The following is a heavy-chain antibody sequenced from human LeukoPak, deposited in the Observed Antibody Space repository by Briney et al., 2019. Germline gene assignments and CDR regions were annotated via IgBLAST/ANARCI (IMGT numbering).Heavy chain of an antibody. Sequence: SETLSLTCTVSGGSISSYYWSWIRQPPGKGLEWIGYIYYSGSTNYNPSRKSRVTISVDTSKNQFSLKLSSVTAADTAVYYCARATVYSSSWYSRAADSFDYWGQGTLVTVSS. D-gene: IGHD6-13*01. J-gene: IGHJ4*02. CDR3: ARATVYSSSWYSRAADSFDY. V-gene: IGHV4-59*01. CDR1: GGSISSYY. CDR2: IYYSGST.